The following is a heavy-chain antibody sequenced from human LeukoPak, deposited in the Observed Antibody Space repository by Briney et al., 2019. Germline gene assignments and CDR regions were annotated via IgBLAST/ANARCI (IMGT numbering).Heavy chain of an antibody. J-gene: IGHJ5*02. Sequence: GESLKISCKGSGYSFTSYWIGWVRQMPGKGLEWMGIIYPGDSDTRYSPSFQGQVTISADKSISTAYLQWSSLKASDTAMYYCARSPGVGYYDSSGYYHWFDPWGQGTLVTVSS. CDR3: ARSPGVGYYDSSGYYHWFDP. CDR2: IYPGDSDT. CDR1: GYSFTSYW. D-gene: IGHD3-22*01. V-gene: IGHV5-51*01.